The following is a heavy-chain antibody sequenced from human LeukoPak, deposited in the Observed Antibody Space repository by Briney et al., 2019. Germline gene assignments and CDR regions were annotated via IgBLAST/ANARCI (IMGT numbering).Heavy chain of an antibody. CDR3: ARDGDGYNPTLFDY. CDR2: IYSGGST. V-gene: IGHV3-53*01. D-gene: IGHD5-24*01. CDR1: GFTVRSNY. Sequence: PGGSLKLSCAASGFTVRSNYMAWVRQAPGKGLEWVSVIYSGGSTYYADSVKGRFTISRDNFKNTLYLQINSLRDEDTHVYYCARDGDGYNPTLFDYWGQGTLVTVSS. J-gene: IGHJ4*02.